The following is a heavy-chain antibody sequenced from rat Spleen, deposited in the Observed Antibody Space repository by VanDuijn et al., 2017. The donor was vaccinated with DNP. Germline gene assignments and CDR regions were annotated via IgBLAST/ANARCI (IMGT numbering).Heavy chain of an antibody. CDR2: ISYSGGT. Sequence: EVQLRESGPGLVKPSQSLSLTCSVTGFSITSNYWGWIRKFPGNKMEWVGHISYSGGTSYNPSLKSRISITRETSKNQFFLHLNSVTTEDTATYYCARWSDYFDYWGQGVMVTVSS. CDR3: ARWSDYFDY. J-gene: IGHJ2*01. CDR1: GFSITSNY. V-gene: IGHV3-1*01.